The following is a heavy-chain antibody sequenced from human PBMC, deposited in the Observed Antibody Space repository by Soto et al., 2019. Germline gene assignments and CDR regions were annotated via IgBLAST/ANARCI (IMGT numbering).Heavy chain of an antibody. CDR3: ARQWELSGYYYGMAV. CDR1: GYTFTSYD. V-gene: IGHV1-8*01. Sequence: QVQLVQSGAEVKKPGASVKVSCKASGYTFTSYDVNWVRQATGQGLEWMGWMNPNSGNTGFAQKFQGRVNMTRDTSISTAYMELGSLRSEDTAVYYCARQWELSGYYYGMAVWGQGTTVTVSS. D-gene: IGHD1-26*01. CDR2: MNPNSGNT. J-gene: IGHJ6*02.